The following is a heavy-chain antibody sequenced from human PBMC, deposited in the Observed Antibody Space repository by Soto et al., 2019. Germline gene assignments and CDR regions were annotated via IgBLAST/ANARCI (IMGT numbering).Heavy chain of an antibody. J-gene: IGHJ4*02. CDR3: ARERSYYDL. Sequence: HPGGSLRLSCAASGFTFSSYGMHWVRQAPGKGLEWVAVIWYDGSNKYYADSVKGRFTISRDNSKNTLYLQMGSLRAEDMAVYYCARERSYYDLRGQGTLVTVSS. CDR1: GFTFSSYG. CDR2: IWYDGSNK. V-gene: IGHV3-33*01. D-gene: IGHD3-10*01.